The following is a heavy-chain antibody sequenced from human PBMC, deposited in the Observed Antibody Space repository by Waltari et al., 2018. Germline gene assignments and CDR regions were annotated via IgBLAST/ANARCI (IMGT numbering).Heavy chain of an antibody. CDR2: ISSSGATT. CDR1: GLPFGSYY. Sequence: QVQLAESGEGLVKPGGSLRLSCAGPGLPFGSYYMGWIRQAPGKGLEWVSFISSSGATTYYADSVKDRFTISRDNSNNSVSLQMHSLRVEDTALYYCARPQRGYYGMDVWGQGTTVTVAS. J-gene: IGHJ6*02. V-gene: IGHV3-11*01. CDR3: ARPQRGYYGMDV.